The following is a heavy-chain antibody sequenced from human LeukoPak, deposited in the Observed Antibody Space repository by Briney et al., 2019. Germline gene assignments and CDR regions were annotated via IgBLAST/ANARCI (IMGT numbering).Heavy chain of an antibody. Sequence: RPSETLSLTCAVYGGSFSGYYWGWIRQPPGKGLEWIGSIYYSGSTYYNPSLKSRVTISVDTSKNQFSLKLSSVTTADTAVYFCAREITGDYYYYMDVWGKGTTVTISS. D-gene: IGHD1-20*01. J-gene: IGHJ6*03. CDR1: GGSFSGYY. CDR3: AREITGDYYYYMDV. CDR2: IYYSGST. V-gene: IGHV4-34*01.